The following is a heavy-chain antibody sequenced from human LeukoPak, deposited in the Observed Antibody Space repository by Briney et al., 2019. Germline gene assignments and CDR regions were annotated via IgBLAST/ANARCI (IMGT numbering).Heavy chain of an antibody. CDR3: ARARGYCSGGSCDAFDI. Sequence: SGGSLRLSCAASGFTFSSYAMHWVRQAPGKGLEWVAVISYDGSNKYYADSVKGRFTISRDNSKNTLYLQMNSLRAEDTAVYYCARARGYCSGGSCDAFDIWGQRTMVTVSS. CDR2: ISYDGSNK. V-gene: IGHV3-30*01. J-gene: IGHJ3*02. D-gene: IGHD2-15*01. CDR1: GFTFSSYA.